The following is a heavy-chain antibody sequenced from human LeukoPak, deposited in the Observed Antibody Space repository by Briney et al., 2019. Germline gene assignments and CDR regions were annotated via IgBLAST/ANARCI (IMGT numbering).Heavy chain of an antibody. Sequence: PSETLSLTCTVSGGSISSYYWSWIRQPPGKGLEWIGYIYYGGSTNYNPSLKSRVTISVDTSKNQFSLKLSSVTAADTAVYYCARTLYGDYDMDYWGQGTLVTVSS. D-gene: IGHD4-17*01. CDR3: ARTLYGDYDMDY. CDR2: IYYGGST. V-gene: IGHV4-59*01. CDR1: GGSISSYY. J-gene: IGHJ4*02.